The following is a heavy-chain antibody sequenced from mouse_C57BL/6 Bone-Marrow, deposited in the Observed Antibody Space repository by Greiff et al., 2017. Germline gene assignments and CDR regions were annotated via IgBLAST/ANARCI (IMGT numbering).Heavy chain of an antibody. CDR1: GYAFSSSW. Sequence: QVQLKESGPELVKPGASVKISCKASGYAFSSSWMNWVKQRPGQGLEWIGRIYPGDGDTNYNGKFKGKATLTADKSSSTAYMQLSSLTSADSAVSFCARWGGYDAGFAYWGQGTLVTVSA. D-gene: IGHD2-2*01. J-gene: IGHJ3*01. CDR2: IYPGDGDT. V-gene: IGHV1-82*01. CDR3: ARWGGYDAGFAY.